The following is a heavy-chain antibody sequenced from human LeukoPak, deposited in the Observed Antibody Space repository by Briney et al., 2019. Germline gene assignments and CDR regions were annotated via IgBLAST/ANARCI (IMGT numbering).Heavy chain of an antibody. CDR3: ARRMTYYYDSSGYGNDY. V-gene: IGHV4-34*01. Sequence: SETLSLTCAVYGGSFSGYYWSWIRQPPGKGLEWIGEINHSGSTNYNPSLKSRVTISVDASKNQFSLKLSSVTAADTAVYYCARRMTYYYDSSGYGNDYWGQGTLVTVSS. CDR1: GGSFSGYY. CDR2: INHSGST. D-gene: IGHD3-22*01. J-gene: IGHJ4*02.